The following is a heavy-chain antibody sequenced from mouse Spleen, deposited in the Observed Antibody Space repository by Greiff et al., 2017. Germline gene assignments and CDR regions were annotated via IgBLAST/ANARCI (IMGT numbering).Heavy chain of an antibody. CDR1: GFTFSNYW. CDR3: TGEYDWYFDV. Sequence: EVQGVESGGGLVQPGGSMKLSCVASGFTFSNYWMNWVRQSPEKGLAWVAEIRSKANNHATYYAESVKGRFTISRDDSKSSVYLQMNSLRAEETGIYYCTGEYDWYFDVWGAGTTVTVSS. CDR2: IRSKANNHAT. V-gene: IGHV6-6*01. J-gene: IGHJ1*01. D-gene: IGHD5-1*01.